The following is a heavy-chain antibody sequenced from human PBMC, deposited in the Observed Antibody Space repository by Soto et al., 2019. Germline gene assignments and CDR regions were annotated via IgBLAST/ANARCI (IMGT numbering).Heavy chain of an antibody. D-gene: IGHD3-10*01. J-gene: IGHJ5*02. CDR2: ISASGKRI. CDR1: GFSFSVYA. Sequence: EVLLLESGGGLVQPGGSLRLSCAASGFSFSVYAMNWVRQAPGKGLEWVSSISASGKRIYYADSVKGRFSIYRDNSKNTLYLHMKSLGAEDMAIYYCAKAQEFEVFYWFAPWGQGTLVTVSS. V-gene: IGHV3-23*01. CDR3: AKAQEFEVFYWFAP.